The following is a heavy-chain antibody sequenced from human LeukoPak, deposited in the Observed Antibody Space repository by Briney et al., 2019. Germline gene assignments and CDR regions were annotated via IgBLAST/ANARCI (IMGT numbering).Heavy chain of an antibody. V-gene: IGHV5-51*01. CDR3: ARLGCSSTSCYPELPYFDY. Sequence: GESLKISCKGSGYSFTSYWIGWVRQMPGKGLEWMGIIYPGDSDTRYSPSFQGQVTISADKSISTAYLQWSSLKASDTAMYYCARLGCSSTSCYPELPYFDYWGQGTLVTVSS. CDR2: IYPGDSDT. D-gene: IGHD2-2*01. J-gene: IGHJ4*02. CDR1: GYSFTSYW.